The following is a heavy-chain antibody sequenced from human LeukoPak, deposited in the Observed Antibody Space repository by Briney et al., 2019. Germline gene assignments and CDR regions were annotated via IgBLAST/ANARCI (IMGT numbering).Heavy chain of an antibody. J-gene: IGHJ6*02. Sequence: KPSQTLSLTCTVSGGSISSGGYYWSWIRQHPGQGLEWIGYIYYSGSTYYNPSLKSRVTISVDTSKNQFSLKLSSVTAADTAVYYCARDDLGSWYDYYYGMDVWGQGTTVTVSS. V-gene: IGHV4-31*03. CDR3: ARDDLGSWYDYYYGMDV. D-gene: IGHD6-13*01. CDR1: GGSISSGGYY. CDR2: IYYSGST.